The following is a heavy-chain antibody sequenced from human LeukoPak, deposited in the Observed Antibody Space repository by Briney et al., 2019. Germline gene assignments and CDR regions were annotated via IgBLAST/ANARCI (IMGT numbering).Heavy chain of an antibody. CDR1: GITFSSFG. CDR3: ARDSPLTAGPFDP. D-gene: IGHD7-27*01. CDR2: IWYDGSNE. Sequence: GGSLRLSCVASGITFSSFGMHWVRQAPGKGLEWVAFIWYDGSNEYYADSVKGRFTIFGDNSKNTLYLQMNSLRGDDTAVYYCARDSPLTAGPFDPWGQGTLVTVSS. V-gene: IGHV3-33*01. J-gene: IGHJ5*02.